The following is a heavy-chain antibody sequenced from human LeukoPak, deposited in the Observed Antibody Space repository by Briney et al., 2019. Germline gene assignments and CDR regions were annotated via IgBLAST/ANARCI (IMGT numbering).Heavy chain of an antibody. CDR3: GRARGYCSSTSCYGCCYYYYYGMDV. V-gene: IGHV4-34*01. D-gene: IGHD2-2*01. CDR1: GGSFSGYY. J-gene: IGHJ6*02. Sequence: SETLSLTCAVYGGSFSGYYWSWIRQPPGKGLEWIGEINHSGSTNYNPSLKSRVTISVDTSKNQFSLKLSSVTAADTAVYYCGRARGYCSSTSCYGCCYYYYYGMDVWGQGTTVTVSS. CDR2: INHSGST.